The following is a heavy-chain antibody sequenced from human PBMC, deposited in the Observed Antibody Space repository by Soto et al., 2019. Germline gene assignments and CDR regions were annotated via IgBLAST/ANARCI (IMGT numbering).Heavy chain of an antibody. J-gene: IGHJ6*03. Sequence: QVQLQQWGAGLLKPSETLSLTCAVYGGSFSGYYWSWIRQPPGKGLEWIGEINHSGSTNYNPSLKSRVTISVDTSKNQFSLKLSSVTAADTAVYYCARQRPYYCYMDVWGKGTTVTVSS. CDR3: ARQRPYYCYMDV. V-gene: IGHV4-34*01. CDR1: GGSFSGYY. CDR2: INHSGST.